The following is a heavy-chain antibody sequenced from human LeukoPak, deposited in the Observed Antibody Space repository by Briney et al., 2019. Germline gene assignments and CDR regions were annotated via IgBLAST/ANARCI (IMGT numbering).Heavy chain of an antibody. CDR2: IYYSGST. D-gene: IGHD3-3*01. V-gene: IGHV4-30-4*08. J-gene: IGHJ5*02. CDR3: ARDTYYDFWSGLDP. CDR1: GGSISSGGYY. Sequence: PSQTLSLTCTVSGGSISSGGYYWSWIRQHPGNGLEWIGYIYYSGSTYYNPSLKSRVTISVDTSKNQFSLKLSSVTAADTAVYYCARDTYYDFWSGLDPWGQGTLVTVSS.